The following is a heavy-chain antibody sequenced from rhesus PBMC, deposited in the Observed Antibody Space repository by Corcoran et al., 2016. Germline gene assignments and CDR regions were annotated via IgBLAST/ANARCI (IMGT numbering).Heavy chain of an antibody. D-gene: IGHD4-11*01. V-gene: IGHV4-80*01. Sequence: QVQLKESGPGLVRPSETLSLTCAVSGASISSSWWSWLRPPPGTGLEWIGEVNGDGGSTYSNPSLGSRVSISKDASNNQFSLKLTSVTAADTAMYYCARDDDNNGDWHFDFWGPGTPIIISS. CDR3: ARDDDNNGDWHFDF. CDR1: GASISSSW. J-gene: IGHJ2*01. CDR2: VNGDGGST.